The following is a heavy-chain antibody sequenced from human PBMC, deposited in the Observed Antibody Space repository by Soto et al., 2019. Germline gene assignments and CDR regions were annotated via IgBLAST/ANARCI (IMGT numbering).Heavy chain of an antibody. D-gene: IGHD5-18*01. Sequence: QPGGSLRLSCAVSGFSFSSYAMNWVRQAPGKGLEWVSAIGGSGGRTHYADSVKGRFTISRDDSKNTLYLQMNSLRADDTAVYYCAKTSSAFSYDDFDYWGQGTLVTVSS. V-gene: IGHV3-23*01. CDR2: IGGSGGRT. CDR3: AKTSSAFSYDDFDY. J-gene: IGHJ4*02. CDR1: GFSFSSYA.